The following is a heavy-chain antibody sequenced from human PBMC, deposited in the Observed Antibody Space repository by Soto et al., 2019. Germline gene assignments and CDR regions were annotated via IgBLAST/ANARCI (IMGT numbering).Heavy chain of an antibody. V-gene: IGHV3-23*01. CDR2: ISGPGSTI. J-gene: IGHJ4*02. D-gene: IGHD3-10*01. CDR3: AKMLTMVRGVTGLRDFDF. CDR1: ESASTINP. Sequence: EVQLLEAGGNLIQPGGSLKLSVEPSESASTINPMSGVPQAPGRGLSCLSAISGPGSTIYYADSVKGRFTISRDNSKNTLYLQMNSLTGEDTAVYYCAKMLTMVRGVTGLRDFDFWGQGTLVTVSS.